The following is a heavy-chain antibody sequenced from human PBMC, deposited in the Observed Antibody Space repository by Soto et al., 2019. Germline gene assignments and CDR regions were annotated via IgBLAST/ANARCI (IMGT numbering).Heavy chain of an antibody. CDR2: ISSSSTYT. V-gene: IGHV3-11*03. D-gene: IGHD2-15*01. J-gene: IGHJ6*02. Sequence: ESGGVLVNPGGSLRLSCAASGFRFSDYYMSWIRQAPGKGLEWVSYISSSSTYTNYADSVKGRFTISRDNAKNSLYLQMNSLRDVDTAVYYCARPRYCTGGNCYLYGMDVWGQGTTVTVSS. CDR3: ARPRYCTGGNCYLYGMDV. CDR1: GFRFSDYY.